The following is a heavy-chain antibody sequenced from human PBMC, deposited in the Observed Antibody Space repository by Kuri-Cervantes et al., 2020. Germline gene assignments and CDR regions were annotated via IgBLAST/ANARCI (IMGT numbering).Heavy chain of an antibody. CDR2: IYPGDSDT. CDR3: ARHCSGGSCYSGMDV. Sequence: TVSCKGSGYSFTSYWIGWVRQMPGKGLEWMGIIYPGDSDTRYSPSFQGQVTISADKSISTAYLQWSSLKASDTAMYYCARHCSGGSCYSGMDVWGQGTTVTVSS. CDR1: GYSFTSYW. D-gene: IGHD2-15*01. J-gene: IGHJ6*02. V-gene: IGHV5-51*01.